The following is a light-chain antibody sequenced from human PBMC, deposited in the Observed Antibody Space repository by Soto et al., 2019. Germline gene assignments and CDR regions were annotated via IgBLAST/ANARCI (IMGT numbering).Light chain of an antibody. CDR1: QSISSW. CDR2: KAS. CDR3: QQYIKSLRT. Sequence: DIQMTQSPSTLSASVGDRITITCRASQSISSWLAWYQQKPGKAPKLLIYKASSLESGVPSRFSGSGSGTEFTLTISSLQPDDFATYYCQQYIKSLRTFGQGTKVEIK. V-gene: IGKV1-5*03. J-gene: IGKJ1*01.